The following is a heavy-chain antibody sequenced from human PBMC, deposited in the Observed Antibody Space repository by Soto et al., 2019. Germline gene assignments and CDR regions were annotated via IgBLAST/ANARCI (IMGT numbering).Heavy chain of an antibody. CDR1: GYSFTSYW. V-gene: IGHV5-10-1*01. D-gene: IGHD5-18*01. CDR3: ASPRGDSYGFDY. CDR2: IDPSDSYT. J-gene: IGHJ4*02. Sequence: GESLKISCKGSGYSFTSYWISWVRQMPGKGLEWMGRIDPSDSYTNYSPSFQGHVTISVDKSISTAYLQWSSLKASDTAMYYCASPRGDSYGFDYWGQGTLVTVSS.